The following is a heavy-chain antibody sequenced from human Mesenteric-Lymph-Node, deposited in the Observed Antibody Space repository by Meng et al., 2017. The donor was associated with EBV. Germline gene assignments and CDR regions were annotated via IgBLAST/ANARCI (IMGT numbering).Heavy chain of an antibody. V-gene: IGHV4-4*02. CDR2: IYHGGST. Sequence: VKLQESGQGLVRPSGTLSLTLFVSGGSISSSNWWSWVRQSPGKGLEWIGEIYHGGSTNYNPSLKSRVTMSVDKSQNQFSLKLTSVTAADRAIYYCARGEIVRGEWYFDLWGRGTLVTVSS. D-gene: IGHD1-26*01. J-gene: IGHJ2*01. CDR3: ARGEIVRGEWYFDL. CDR1: GGSISSSNW.